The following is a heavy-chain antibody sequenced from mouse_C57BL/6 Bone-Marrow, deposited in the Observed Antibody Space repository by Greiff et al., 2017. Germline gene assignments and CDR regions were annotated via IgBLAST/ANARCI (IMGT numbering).Heavy chain of an antibody. V-gene: IGHV1-61*01. J-gene: IGHJ4*01. CDR3: ARTPYDCDERGYYAMDY. Sequence: VQLQQPGAELVRPGSSVKLSCKASGYTFTSYWMDWVKQRPGQGLEWIGNIYTSDSETHYNQKFTDKATLTVDKSSSTAYMQLSSLTSEDSAVYYCARTPYDCDERGYYAMDYWGQGTSVTVSS. D-gene: IGHD2-4*01. CDR1: GYTFTSYW. CDR2: IYTSDSET.